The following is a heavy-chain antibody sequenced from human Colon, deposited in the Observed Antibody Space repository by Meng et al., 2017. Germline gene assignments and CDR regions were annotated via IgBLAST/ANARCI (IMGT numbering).Heavy chain of an antibody. CDR2: MQTTGTT. CDR3: ARWGRGIAFDP. CDR1: CWSISGSYY. V-gene: IGHV4-61*02. Sequence: QASWPGLANPSQTLSLTCTVSCWSISGSYYWNWVRQPVGKGLEWIGRMQTTGTTNYTPSLKSRVTMSADTSKNQLFLSLTSVTAEDTAVYYCARWGRGIAFDPWGQGILVTVSS. J-gene: IGHJ5*02. D-gene: IGHD3-16*01.